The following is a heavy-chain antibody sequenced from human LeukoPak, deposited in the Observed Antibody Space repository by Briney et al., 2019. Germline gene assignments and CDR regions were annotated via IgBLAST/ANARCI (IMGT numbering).Heavy chain of an antibody. Sequence: GGSLRLSCAASGFTFDDYGMSWVRQAPGKGLEWVSGINWNGGSTGYADSVKGRFTISRDNAKNSLYLQMNSLRAEDTAVYYCAKDGPQYYYDSSGYYPDYWGQGTLVTVSS. J-gene: IGHJ4*02. CDR2: INWNGGST. V-gene: IGHV3-20*04. CDR3: AKDGPQYYYDSSGYYPDY. D-gene: IGHD3-22*01. CDR1: GFTFDDYG.